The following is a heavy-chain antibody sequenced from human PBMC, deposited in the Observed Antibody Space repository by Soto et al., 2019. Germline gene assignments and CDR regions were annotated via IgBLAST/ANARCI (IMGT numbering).Heavy chain of an antibody. Sequence: SETLSLTCIVSDYSISSGYHWGWIRQPPGKGLECIGTIYQSGNTYYNPSLKSRVILSIDTSRNQFSLKLSTVTAADTAVYYCVRGKVNFDYWGKGILVTVSS. CDR2: IYQSGNT. V-gene: IGHV4-38-2*02. J-gene: IGHJ4*02. CDR1: DYSISSGYH. CDR3: VRGKVNFDY.